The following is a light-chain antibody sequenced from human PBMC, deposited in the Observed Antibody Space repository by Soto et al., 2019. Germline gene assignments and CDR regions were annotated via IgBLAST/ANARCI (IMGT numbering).Light chain of an antibody. CDR1: QILVSSEGNTY. J-gene: IGKJ4*01. V-gene: IGKV2-30*01. CDR3: MQGSHWQLT. CDR2: EVS. Sequence: EVVFTHSPLSLPVTLGPPASISCRSSQILVSSEGNTYWTCFQQRQGQYSRRLLFEVSKRHSGVPDRFSGSGSGTDFTLKISRVEAEDVGVYYCMQGSHWQLTFGGGTKVDIK.